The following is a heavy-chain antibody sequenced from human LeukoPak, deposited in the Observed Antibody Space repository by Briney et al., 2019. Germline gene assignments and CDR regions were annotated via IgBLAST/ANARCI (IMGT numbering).Heavy chain of an antibody. V-gene: IGHV3-48*04. CDR3: AKKPFAWLQLYVDY. D-gene: IGHD5-24*01. Sequence: GGSLRLSCAASGFTFSSYTMNWVRQAPGKGLEWVSDINLSSSNIYYADSVRGRFTISRDNAKSSLFLQMNSLSAEDTAVYYCAKKPFAWLQLYVDYWGQGTLVTVSS. CDR1: GFTFSSYT. CDR2: INLSSSNI. J-gene: IGHJ4*02.